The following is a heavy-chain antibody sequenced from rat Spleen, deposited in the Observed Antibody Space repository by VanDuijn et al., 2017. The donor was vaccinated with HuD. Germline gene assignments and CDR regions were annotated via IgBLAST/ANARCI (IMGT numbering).Heavy chain of an antibody. J-gene: IGHJ3*01. Sequence: EVQLVESGGGLVQPGRSLKLSCVASGFTFNYYWMTWIRQAPGKGLEWVASITNASGGTHYPDSVKGRFTISRDIAKTTLYLHMTSLRSEDTATYYCTRLGGLRNWFAYWGQGTLVTVSS. CDR1: GFTFNYYW. D-gene: IGHD4-3*01. V-gene: IGHV5-31*01. CDR2: ITNASGGT. CDR3: TRLGGLRNWFAY.